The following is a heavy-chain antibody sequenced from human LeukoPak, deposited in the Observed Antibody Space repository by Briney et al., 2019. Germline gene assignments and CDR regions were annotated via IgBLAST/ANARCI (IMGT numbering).Heavy chain of an antibody. CDR1: GYSVSSGYY. V-gene: IGHV4-38-2*02. J-gene: IGHJ6*03. CDR3: ARGDGYCSSTYCQWDHYYYYYMDV. Sequence: PSETLSLTCTVSGYSVSSGYYWGWIRQPPGKGLEWIGTLYHSGSTYYNPSLESRVSISVDTSWNQFSLKLSSVTAADTAVYYCARGDGYCSSTYCQWDHYYYYYMDVWGKGTTVTVSS. CDR2: LYHSGST. D-gene: IGHD2-2*01.